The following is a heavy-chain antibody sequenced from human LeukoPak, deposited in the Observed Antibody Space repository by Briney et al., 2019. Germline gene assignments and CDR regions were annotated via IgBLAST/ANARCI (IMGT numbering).Heavy chain of an antibody. Sequence: ASVKVSCKASGGTFSSYAISWVRQAPGQGLEWMGRIIPIFGTANYAQKFQGRVTITTDESTSTAYMELSSLRSEDTAVYYCARAMAAAGIFGFDPWGQGTLVTVSS. CDR2: IIPIFGTA. CDR1: GGTFSSYA. J-gene: IGHJ5*02. V-gene: IGHV1-69*05. D-gene: IGHD6-13*01. CDR3: ARAMAAAGIFGFDP.